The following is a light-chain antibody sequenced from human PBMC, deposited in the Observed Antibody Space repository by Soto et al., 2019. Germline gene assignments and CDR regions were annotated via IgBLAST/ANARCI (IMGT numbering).Light chain of an antibody. V-gene: IGLV2-14*01. Sequence: QSALTQPASVSGSPGQSITISCTGTITDIGAYNYVSWYQQHPGKAPKLLIYGVSSRPSGVSNRFSGSKSGNTASLTISGLQAEDEAMYFCSSSTNTNTLVIFGGGTKLTVL. CDR2: GVS. CDR1: ITDIGAYNY. J-gene: IGLJ2*01. CDR3: SSSTNTNTLVI.